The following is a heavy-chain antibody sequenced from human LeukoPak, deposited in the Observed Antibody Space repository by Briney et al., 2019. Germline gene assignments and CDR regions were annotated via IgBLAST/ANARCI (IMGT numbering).Heavy chain of an antibody. Sequence: PSETLSLTCTVSGGSISRYYWSWIRQPAGKGLEWIRRIYTSGSTNYNPSLKSRVTMSVDTSKNQFSLKLSSVTAADTAVYYCARVSSASIAARLRSGYYYYMDVWAKGPRSPSP. CDR2: IYTSGST. D-gene: IGHD6-6*01. CDR1: GGSISRYY. J-gene: IGHJ6*03. CDR3: ARVSSASIAARLRSGYYYYMDV. V-gene: IGHV4-4*07.